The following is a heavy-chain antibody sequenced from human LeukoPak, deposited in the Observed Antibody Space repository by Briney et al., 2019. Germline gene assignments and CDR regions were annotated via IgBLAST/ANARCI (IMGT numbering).Heavy chain of an antibody. Sequence: SQTLSLTCAIPGESVSISSAAWNWIRQSPSGGLEWLGRTYHRSKWYNGYAVSVKSRITINPDTSKNQFSLQLSSVTPEDTAVYYCARGNNGYIDYWGHGTLVTVSS. V-gene: IGHV6-1*01. CDR3: ARGNNGYIDY. D-gene: IGHD2-8*01. CDR1: GESVSISSAA. CDR2: TYHRSKWYN. J-gene: IGHJ4*01.